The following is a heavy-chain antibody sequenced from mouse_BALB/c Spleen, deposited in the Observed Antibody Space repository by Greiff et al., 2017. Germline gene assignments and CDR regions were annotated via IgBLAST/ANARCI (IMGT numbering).Heavy chain of an antibody. CDR3: ARDGYSY. V-gene: IGHV5-6-3*01. J-gene: IGHJ4*01. CDR1: GFTFSSYG. Sequence: EVKLVESGGGLVQPGGSLKLSCAASGFTFSSYGMSWVRQTPDKRLELVATINSNGGSTYYPDSVKGRFTISRDNAKNTLYLQMSSLKSEDTAMYYCARDGYSYWGQGTSVTVSS. CDR2: INSNGGST. D-gene: IGHD2-3*01.